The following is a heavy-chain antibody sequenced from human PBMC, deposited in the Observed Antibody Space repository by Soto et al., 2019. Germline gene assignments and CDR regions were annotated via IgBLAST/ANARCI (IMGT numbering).Heavy chain of an antibody. CDR3: ARDPNDSSAYPHPYYSGMDV. J-gene: IGHJ6*02. Sequence: ASVKVSCKASGYTFTSYGIHWVRQAPGQRLEWTGWSNAGNGNTKYSEKFQGRVTITRDTSASTAYLELSSLRSEDTAVYYCARDPNDSSAYPHPYYSGMDVGGQGPTVTVSS. V-gene: IGHV1-3*01. CDR2: SNAGNGNT. D-gene: IGHD3-22*01. CDR1: GYTFTSYG.